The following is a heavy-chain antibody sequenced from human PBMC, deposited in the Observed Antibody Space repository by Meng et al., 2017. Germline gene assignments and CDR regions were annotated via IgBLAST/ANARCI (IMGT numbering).Heavy chain of an antibody. CDR2: INSDGSST. CDR1: GFTFSSYW. J-gene: IGHJ6*02. CDR3: ARDLRRITIFGVFTPYYYYGMDV. V-gene: IGHV3-74*01. Sequence: GGSLRLSCAASGFTFSSYWMHWVRQAPGKGLVWVSRINSDGSSTSYADSVKGRFTISRDNAKNTLYLQMNSLRAEDTAVYYCARDLRRITIFGVFTPYYYYGMDVWGQGTMVTVSS. D-gene: IGHD3-3*01.